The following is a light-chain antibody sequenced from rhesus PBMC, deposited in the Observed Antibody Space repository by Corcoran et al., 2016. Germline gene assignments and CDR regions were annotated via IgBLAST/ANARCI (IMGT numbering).Light chain of an antibody. J-gene: IGKJ3*01. CDR2: GAS. CDR3: QKYSSSPFT. Sequence: QVILTQSPATLSLSPGERATPSCRASQSVSSNLAWYQQKPGQAPRFLIYGASGRAPGTPDRFSCSGSGTEFTLTISSLEPEDFAVYYCQKYSSSPFTFGPGTKLDI. V-gene: IGKV3-53*01. CDR1: QSVSSN.